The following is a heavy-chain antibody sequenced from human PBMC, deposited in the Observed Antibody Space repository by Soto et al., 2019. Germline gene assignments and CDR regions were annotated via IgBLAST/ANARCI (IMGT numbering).Heavy chain of an antibody. D-gene: IGHD3-3*01. Sequence: SETLSLTCAVYGGSFSGYYWSWIRQPPGKGLEWIGEINHSGSTNYNPSHKSRDTISVDTSKNQFSLKLSSVTAADTAVYYCAKGTYYDNLFLENGVFRSHDAFDIWGQGTMVTVSS. J-gene: IGHJ3*02. V-gene: IGHV4-34*01. CDR1: GGSFSGYY. CDR3: AKGTYYDNLFLENGVFRSHDAFDI. CDR2: INHSGST.